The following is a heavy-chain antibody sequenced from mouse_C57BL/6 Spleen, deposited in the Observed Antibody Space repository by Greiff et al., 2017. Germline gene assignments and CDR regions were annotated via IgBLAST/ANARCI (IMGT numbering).Heavy chain of an antibody. V-gene: IGHV1-69*01. CDR1: GYTFTSYW. Sequence: QVQLQQPGAELVMPGASVKLSCKASGYTFTSYWMHWVKQRPGQGLEWIGEIGPSDSYTNYNQKFKGKSTLTVDKSSSTAYIQLSSLTSEDSAVYYCARRDYGNFDYWGQGTTLTVSS. J-gene: IGHJ2*01. CDR3: ARRDYGNFDY. D-gene: IGHD2-1*01. CDR2: IGPSDSYT.